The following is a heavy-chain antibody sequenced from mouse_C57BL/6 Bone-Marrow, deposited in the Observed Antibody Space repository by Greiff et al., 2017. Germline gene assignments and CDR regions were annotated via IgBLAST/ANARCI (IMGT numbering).Heavy chain of an antibody. CDR3: ASWYFDF. CDR2: IDPANGNT. CDR1: GFTFTNTY. J-gene: IGHJ1*03. Sequence: VQLQQSVAELVRPGASVKLSCKASGFTFTNTYMHWVKQRPEQGLEWIGRIDPANGNTKYAPKFKGKATITVDTSSSTAYLQLSSLTSEDTAVYYCASWYFDFWGKGTTVTVSA. V-gene: IGHV14-3*01.